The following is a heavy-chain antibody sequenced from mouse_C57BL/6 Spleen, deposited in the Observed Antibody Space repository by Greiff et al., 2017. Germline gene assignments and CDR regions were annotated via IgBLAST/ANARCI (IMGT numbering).Heavy chain of an antibody. CDR1: GYTFTSYW. CDR2: IDPSDSYT. D-gene: IGHD1-1*01. V-gene: IGHV1-50*01. Sequence: QVQLQQPGAELVKPGASVKLSCKASGYTFTSYWMQWVKQRPGQGLEWIGEIDPSDSYTNYNQKFKGKATLTVDTSSSTAYMQLSSLTSEDSAVYYGARPLITTVVEGYCDVWGTGTTVTVSA. J-gene: IGHJ1*03. CDR3: ARPLITTVVEGYCDV.